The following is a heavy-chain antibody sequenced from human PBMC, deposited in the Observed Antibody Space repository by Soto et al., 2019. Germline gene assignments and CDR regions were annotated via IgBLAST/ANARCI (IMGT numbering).Heavy chain of an antibody. J-gene: IGHJ6*03. V-gene: IGHV3-48*01. Sequence: GVSLRLSFAASGISFSTYAMNWVRQAPGKGLEWVSYISSGSSTIYYAESVKGRFTISRDNAKKSLFLQMNSLRAEDTAVYYCAVDYYYMDVWGKGTTVTVSS. CDR3: AVDYYYMDV. CDR2: ISSGSSTI. CDR1: GISFSTYA.